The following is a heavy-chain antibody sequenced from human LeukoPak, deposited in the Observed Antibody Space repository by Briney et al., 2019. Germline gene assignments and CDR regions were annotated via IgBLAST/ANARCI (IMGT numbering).Heavy chain of an antibody. CDR1: GFTFSSYA. CDR2: ISGSGGNT. V-gene: IGHV3-23*01. J-gene: IGHJ4*02. CDR3: AKHRMVRGLFTDYYFDY. D-gene: IGHD3-10*01. Sequence: PGGSLRLSCGAPGFTFSSYAQSWVRQAPGKGLEWVSTISGSGGNTYYADSVKGRFTISRDYSKTTLYLQMNSLRAEDTAVYYCAKHRMVRGLFTDYYFDYWGQGILVTVSS.